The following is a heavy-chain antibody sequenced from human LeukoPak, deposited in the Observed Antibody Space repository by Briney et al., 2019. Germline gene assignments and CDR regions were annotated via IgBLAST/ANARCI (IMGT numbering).Heavy chain of an antibody. Sequence: PGGSLRLSCAASGFTLSSYGMSWVRQAPGKGLEWVSAISGSGSNTYYADSVKGRFTISRDNSKNTLYLQMNSLRAEDTAVYYCARGVVRGVIITNNWFDPWGQGTLVTVSS. V-gene: IGHV3-23*01. CDR1: GFTLSSYG. CDR2: ISGSGSNT. J-gene: IGHJ5*02. CDR3: ARGVVRGVIITNNWFDP. D-gene: IGHD3-10*01.